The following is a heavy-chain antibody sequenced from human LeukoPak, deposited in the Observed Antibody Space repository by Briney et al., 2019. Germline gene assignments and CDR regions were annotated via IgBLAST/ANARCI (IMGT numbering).Heavy chain of an antibody. V-gene: IGHV1-18*01. CDR2: ISAYNGNT. CDR1: GYTFTSYG. J-gene: IGHJ6*02. Sequence: ASVKVSCKASGYTFTSYGISWVRQAPGQGLEWMGWISAYNGNTNYAQKLQGRVTMTTDTSTSTAYMELRSLRSDDTAVYYCARRGSYSSSWYGNYYYGMGVWGQGATVTVSS. CDR3: ARRGSYSSSWYGNYYYGMGV. D-gene: IGHD6-13*01.